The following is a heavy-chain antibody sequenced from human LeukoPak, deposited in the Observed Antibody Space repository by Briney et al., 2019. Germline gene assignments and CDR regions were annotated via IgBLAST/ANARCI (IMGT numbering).Heavy chain of an antibody. CDR3: ARDKGYSSSWSSKYNWFDP. Sequence: PSETLSLTCTVSGGSISSYYWSWIRQPAGKGLEWIGRIYTSGSTNYNPSLKSRVTMSVDTSKNQFSLKLSPVTAADTAVYYCARDKGYSSSWSSKYNWFDPWGQGTLVTVSS. V-gene: IGHV4-4*07. J-gene: IGHJ5*02. D-gene: IGHD6-13*01. CDR1: GGSISSYY. CDR2: IYTSGST.